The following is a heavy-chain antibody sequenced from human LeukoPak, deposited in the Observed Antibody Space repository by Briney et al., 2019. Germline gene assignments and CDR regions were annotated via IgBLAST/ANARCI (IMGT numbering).Heavy chain of an antibody. CDR3: VRGDGRDY. D-gene: IGHD5-24*01. CDR2: ISSSSGAR. V-gene: IGHV3-21*01. CDR1: GFTFNTYT. J-gene: IGHJ4*02. Sequence: GGSLRLSCAASGFTFNTYTMNSVRQGPGKGLEWVSSISSSSGARHYADSVKGRFTISRDKEKNSLNLQMDSLRAEDTAVYHCVRGDGRDYWGQGTLVTVSS.